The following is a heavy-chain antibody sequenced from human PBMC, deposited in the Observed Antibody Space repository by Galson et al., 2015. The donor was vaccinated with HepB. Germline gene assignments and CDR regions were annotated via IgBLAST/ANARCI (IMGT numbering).Heavy chain of an antibody. D-gene: IGHD2-21*02. CDR1: GFTFSSYA. Sequence: SLRLSCAASGFTFSSYAMSWVRQAPGKGLEWVSAISGSGGSTYYADSVKGRFTISRDNSKNTLYLQMNSLRAEDTAVYYCARGTLYCGGDCYSVGAFDIWDQGTMVTVSS. CDR2: ISGSGGST. J-gene: IGHJ3*02. CDR3: ARGTLYCGGDCYSVGAFDI. V-gene: IGHV3-23*01.